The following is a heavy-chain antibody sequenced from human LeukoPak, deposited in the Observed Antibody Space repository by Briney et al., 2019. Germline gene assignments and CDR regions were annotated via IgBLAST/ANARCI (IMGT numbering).Heavy chain of an antibody. V-gene: IGHV1-2*06. CDR2: INPNSGGT. D-gene: IGHD5-18*01. CDR3: ARGNSYGFDY. J-gene: IGHJ4*02. Sequence: ASVKVSCKASGYTFTGYFIHWVRQAPGQGLEWMGRINPNSGGTNSAQKFQGRVTMTRDTSISTAYMELSRLRSDDTAVYYCARGNSYGFDYWGQGTLVTVSS. CDR1: GYTFTGYF.